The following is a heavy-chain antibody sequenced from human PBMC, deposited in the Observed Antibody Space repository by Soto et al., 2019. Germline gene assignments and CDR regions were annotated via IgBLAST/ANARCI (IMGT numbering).Heavy chain of an antibody. CDR3: ARGGKVRYFDWSQAGYYYYYGMDV. Sequence: ASVKVSCKASGYTFTSYYMHWVRQAPGQGLEWMGIINTSGGSTSYAQKFQGRVTMTRDTSTSTVYMELSSLRSEDTAVYYCARGGKVRYFDWSQAGYYYYYGMDVWGQGTTVTVSS. V-gene: IGHV1-46*01. J-gene: IGHJ6*02. CDR1: GYTFTSYY. CDR2: INTSGGST. D-gene: IGHD3-9*01.